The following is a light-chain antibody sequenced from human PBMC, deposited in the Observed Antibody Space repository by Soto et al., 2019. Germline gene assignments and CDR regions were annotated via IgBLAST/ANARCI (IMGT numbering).Light chain of an antibody. CDR2: DAS. V-gene: IGKV1-33*01. Sequence: DIQMTQSPSSLSASVGDRVTITCQASQDISNYLNWYQQKPGKAPKLLIYDASKLETGVPSRFSGSRSGTDFTFTISSLQPEDIATYYCQQYDNLPPYTFGQGTKLEIK. CDR1: QDISNY. J-gene: IGKJ2*01. CDR3: QQYDNLPPYT.